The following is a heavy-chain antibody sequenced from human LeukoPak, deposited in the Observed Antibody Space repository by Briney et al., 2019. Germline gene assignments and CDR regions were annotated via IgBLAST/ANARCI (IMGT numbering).Heavy chain of an antibody. D-gene: IGHD6-13*01. J-gene: IGHJ5*02. V-gene: IGHV3-74*01. CDR1: GFTFSSYW. CDR2: INSDGSST. CDR3: ARETIAAAGKGFDP. Sequence: GGSLRLSCAASGFTFSSYWMHWVRQAPGKGLVWVSRINSDGSSTSYADSVKGRFTISRDNAKNSLYLQMNSLRAEDTALYYCARETIAAAGKGFDPWGQGTLVTVSS.